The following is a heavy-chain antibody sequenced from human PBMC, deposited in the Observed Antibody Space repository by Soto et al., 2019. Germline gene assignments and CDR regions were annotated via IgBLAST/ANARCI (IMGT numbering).Heavy chain of an antibody. CDR2: VSGYNGDT. D-gene: IGHD4-17*01. V-gene: IGHV1-18*01. CDR1: GYTFTSSG. Sequence: QIQVVQSGVEVKQPGASVTVSCKASGYTFTSSGINWVRKAPGHGLEWVGWVSGYNGDTYYAQKSHDRVTMTKDGCTTTAYLELRSLRSDDSAVYYCGSAKYGKFDAYWGQGTRVSVPP. J-gene: IGHJ4*02. CDR3: GSAKYGKFDAY.